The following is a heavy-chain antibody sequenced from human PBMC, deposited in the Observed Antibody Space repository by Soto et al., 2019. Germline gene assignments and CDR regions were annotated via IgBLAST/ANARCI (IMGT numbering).Heavy chain of an antibody. CDR2: VNTDASST. D-gene: IGHD1-7*01. CDR1: GFTFSSYW. V-gene: IGHV3-74*01. Sequence: EVQLVESGGGLVQPGGSLRLSCAASGFTFSSYWMHWVRQPPGKGLVWVSRVNTDASSTTYADSVRGRFTISRDNAKNTLYLQMNSLRAEDTAVYYSARGTTSLDYWGQGTLVTVSS. J-gene: IGHJ4*02. CDR3: ARGTTSLDY.